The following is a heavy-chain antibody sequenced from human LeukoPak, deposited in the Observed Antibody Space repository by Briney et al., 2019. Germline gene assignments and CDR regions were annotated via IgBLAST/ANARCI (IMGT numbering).Heavy chain of an antibody. CDR1: VGTVSRYA. Sequence: SSVNVSCKASVGTVSRYAISGVQQAPGQGREWVGRIIPILGIANYAQKFQGRVTITADKSTSTAYLELSSLRSEDTAVYYCARLSGARYDHYFDSWGQGTLVTVSS. CDR2: IIPILGIA. D-gene: IGHD5-12*01. V-gene: IGHV1-69*04. J-gene: IGHJ4*02. CDR3: ARLSGARYDHYFDS.